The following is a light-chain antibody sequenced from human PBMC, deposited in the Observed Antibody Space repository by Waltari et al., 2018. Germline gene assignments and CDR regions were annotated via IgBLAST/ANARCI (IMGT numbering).Light chain of an antibody. CDR2: DAS. Sequence: EIVMTQSPATLSVSPGDGVTLSGGASQSIGSALAWYQQRPGQPPRLLIHDASIRATDIPARFSGHGSGTEFTLTISSLQSEDFAVYYCQQYNELPPLTFGGGTKVDVK. CDR1: QSIGSA. CDR3: QQYNELPPLT. V-gene: IGKV3-15*01. J-gene: IGKJ4*01.